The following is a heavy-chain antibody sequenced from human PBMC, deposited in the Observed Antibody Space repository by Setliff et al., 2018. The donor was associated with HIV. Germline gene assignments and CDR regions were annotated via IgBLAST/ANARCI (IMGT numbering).Heavy chain of an antibody. Sequence: PGGSLRLSCAASGITLSNYAMSWVRQAPGKGLEWVSGISLSGGSTYYADSVKGRFTIFRDNSKKTLYLQMSSLRVEDTAVYYCAKDQAVVTPRYDAFDIWGQGTMVTVSS. J-gene: IGHJ3*02. CDR1: GITLSNYA. CDR2: ISLSGGST. V-gene: IGHV3-23*01. D-gene: IGHD2-15*01. CDR3: AKDQAVVTPRYDAFDI.